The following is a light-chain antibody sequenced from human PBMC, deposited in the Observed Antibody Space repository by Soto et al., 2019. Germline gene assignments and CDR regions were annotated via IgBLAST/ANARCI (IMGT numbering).Light chain of an antibody. CDR2: RNN. V-gene: IGLV1-47*01. CDR3: AAWDDSLSGPVV. CDR1: SSNIGSNY. J-gene: IGLJ2*01. Sequence: QSVLTQPRSASGTPGQRVTISCSGSSSNIGSNYVYWYQQLPGTAPKLLIYRNNQRPSGVPDRFSGSKSGTSASLAISGLRSEDEADYYCAAWDDSLSGPVVFGGGTKLTVI.